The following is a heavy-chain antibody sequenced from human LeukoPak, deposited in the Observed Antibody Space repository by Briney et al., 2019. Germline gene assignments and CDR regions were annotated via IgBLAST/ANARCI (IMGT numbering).Heavy chain of an antibody. Sequence: ASVKVSCKASGYTFTGYYMHWARQAPGQGLEWMGWINPNSGGTNYAQKFQGRVTMTRDTSISTAYMELSRLRSDDTAVYYCARMKGIAAAGNFDYWGQGTLVTVSS. V-gene: IGHV1-2*02. D-gene: IGHD6-13*01. CDR1: GYTFTGYY. CDR3: ARMKGIAAAGNFDY. CDR2: INPNSGGT. J-gene: IGHJ4*02.